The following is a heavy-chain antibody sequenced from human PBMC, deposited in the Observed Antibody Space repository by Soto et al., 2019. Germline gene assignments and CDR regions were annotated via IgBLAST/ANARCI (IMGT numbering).Heavy chain of an antibody. Sequence: GGSPRLSCAASGFTFSDYYMSWIRQAPGKGLEWVSYISSSSSYTNYADSVKGRFTISRDNAKNSLYLQMNSLRAEDTAVYYCARLKLELGYCMDYWGQGTLVTVSS. CDR1: GFTFSDYY. D-gene: IGHD1-7*01. CDR3: ARLKLELGYCMDY. V-gene: IGHV3-11*06. CDR2: ISSSSSYT. J-gene: IGHJ4*02.